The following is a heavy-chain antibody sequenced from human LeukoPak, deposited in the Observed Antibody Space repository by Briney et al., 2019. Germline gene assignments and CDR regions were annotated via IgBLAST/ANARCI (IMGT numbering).Heavy chain of an antibody. V-gene: IGHV3-23*01. D-gene: IGHD3-3*01. Sequence: PGGSLRLSCAVSGFTLSNSWMHWVRQAPGKGLEWVSGISGSGGSTYYADSVKGRFTISRDNSKNTLYLQMNSLRAEDAAIYYCAKDRIWSGYSKYYFDCWGQGTLVTVSS. CDR3: AKDRIWSGYSKYYFDC. CDR2: ISGSGGST. J-gene: IGHJ4*02. CDR1: GFTLSNSW.